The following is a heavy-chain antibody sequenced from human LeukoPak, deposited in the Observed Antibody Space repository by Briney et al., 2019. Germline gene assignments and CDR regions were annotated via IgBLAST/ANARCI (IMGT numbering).Heavy chain of an antibody. D-gene: IGHD3-22*01. CDR1: GFTFHYYW. V-gene: IGHV3-7*01. CDR2: IKQDGSQI. Sequence: GGSLRLSCAASGFTFHYYWMNWIRQLPAKGLEWLANIKQDGSQIYYLDSVKGRFTISRDNAKNSLYLEIHSLRVKDTAVSYCARDADRDNWPDAWGQGTLVTVS. J-gene: IGHJ5*02. CDR3: ARDADRDNWPDA.